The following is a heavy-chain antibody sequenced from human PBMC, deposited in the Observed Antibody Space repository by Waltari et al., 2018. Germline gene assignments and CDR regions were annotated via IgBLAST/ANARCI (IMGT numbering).Heavy chain of an antibody. CDR1: GGSISSSSYY. CDR2: IYYSGST. V-gene: IGHV4-39*07. Sequence: QLQLQESGPGLVKPSETLSLTCTVSGGSISSSSYYWGWIHQPPGTGLGWSGVIYYSGSTYYNPSLKSRVTMSVDTSKNQFPLKLSSVTAADTAVYYCARERGYGGNYVDYWGQGTLVTVSS. CDR3: ARERGYGGNYVDY. D-gene: IGHD2-15*01. J-gene: IGHJ4*02.